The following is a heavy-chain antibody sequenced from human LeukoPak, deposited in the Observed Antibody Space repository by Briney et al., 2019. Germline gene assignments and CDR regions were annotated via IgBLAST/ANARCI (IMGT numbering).Heavy chain of an antibody. Sequence: ASVKVSCKASGYTFTSYYMHWVRQAPGQGLEWMGIINPSWASTSYAQKFQGRVTMTTDTSTSTAYMELRSLRSDDTAVYYCARDRADYDFWSGYYTPFDYWGQGTLVTVSS. CDR3: ARDRADYDFWSGYYTPFDY. D-gene: IGHD3-3*01. V-gene: IGHV1-46*01. CDR2: INPSWAST. CDR1: GYTFTSYY. J-gene: IGHJ4*02.